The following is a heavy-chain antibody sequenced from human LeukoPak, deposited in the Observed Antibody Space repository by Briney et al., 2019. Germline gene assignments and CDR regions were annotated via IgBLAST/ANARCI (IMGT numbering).Heavy chain of an antibody. Sequence: GGSLRLSCAASGFTFSIHWMTWVRQAPGKGLEWVATIKPDGNDKYFVDSVKGRFTVSRDNAKTSLYLQMNSLRAEDTAMYYCTTSDYEYWGQGTLVTVSS. J-gene: IGHJ4*02. CDR2: IKPDGNDK. V-gene: IGHV3-7*03. CDR3: TTSDYEY. CDR1: GFTFSIHW.